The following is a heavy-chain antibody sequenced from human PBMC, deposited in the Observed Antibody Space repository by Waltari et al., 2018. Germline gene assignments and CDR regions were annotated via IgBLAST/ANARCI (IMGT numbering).Heavy chain of an antibody. D-gene: IGHD5-12*01. V-gene: IGHV1-69*02. Sequence: QVQLVQSGAEVKQPGSSVKVSCKSSGGPFSSVGLHWLRQAPGQGLEWMGKFIPMPGITDYEQKFQGRLRITADRSTTTGYMELRSLGSEDTAIYYCARRVSTKGAFEVWGRGTLVTVSP. CDR2: FIPMPGIT. CDR3: ARRVSTKGAFEV. J-gene: IGHJ3*01. CDR1: GGPFSSVG.